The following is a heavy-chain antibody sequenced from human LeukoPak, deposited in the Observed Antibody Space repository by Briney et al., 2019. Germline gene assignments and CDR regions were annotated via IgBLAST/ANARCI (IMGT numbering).Heavy chain of an antibody. V-gene: IGHV4-39*07. CDR2: IYHSGST. Sequence: SETLSLTCTVSGGSISSSSYYWGWIRQPPGKGLEWIGYIYHSGSTYYNPSLKSRVTISVDRSKNQFSLKLSSVTAADTAVYYCASSGYAFDIWGQGTMVTVSS. D-gene: IGHD3-22*01. CDR3: ASSGYAFDI. CDR1: GGSISSSSYY. J-gene: IGHJ3*02.